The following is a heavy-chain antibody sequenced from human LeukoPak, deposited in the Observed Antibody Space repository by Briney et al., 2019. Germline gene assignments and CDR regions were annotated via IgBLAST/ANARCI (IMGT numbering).Heavy chain of an antibody. V-gene: IGHV4-59*08. D-gene: IGHD3-22*01. J-gene: IGHJ6*03. Sequence: KPSETLSLTCTVSGGSISSYYWSWIRQPPGKGLEWIGYIYYSGSTNYNPSLKSRVTISVDTSKNQFSLKLSSVTAADTAVYYCARHLFDSSGYYLGNYYYYYYMDVWGKGTTVTVSS. CDR2: IYYSGST. CDR1: GGSISSYY. CDR3: ARHLFDSSGYYLGNYYYYYYMDV.